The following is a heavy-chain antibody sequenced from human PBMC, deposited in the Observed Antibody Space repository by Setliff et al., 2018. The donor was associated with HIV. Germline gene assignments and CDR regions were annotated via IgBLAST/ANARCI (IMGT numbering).Heavy chain of an antibody. CDR3: AKNRPMSGVVGAVGLYFDY. D-gene: IGHD1-26*01. CDR1: GLPFNEYP. CDR2: IAASWPNR. V-gene: IGHV3-23*01. Sequence: GGSLRLSCVVSGLPFNEYPMAWVRQAPGKGLEWVSSIAASWPNRYYADSVKGRFTISKDFSMNTVFLQMNSLRAEDTAVYFCAKNRPMSGVVGAVGLYFDYWGQGTLVTVSS. J-gene: IGHJ4*02.